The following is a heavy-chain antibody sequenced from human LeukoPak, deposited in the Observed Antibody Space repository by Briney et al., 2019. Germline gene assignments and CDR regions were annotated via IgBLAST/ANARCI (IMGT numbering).Heavy chain of an antibody. CDR3: ASLRSGVPNNWFDP. D-gene: IGHD7-27*01. J-gene: IGHJ5*02. V-gene: IGHV4-4*09. CDR2: IYTSGST. Sequence: PSETLSLTCTVSVGSISSYYWSWIRQPPGKGLEWIGYIYTSGSTNYNPSLQSRVTISVDTSNHQFSLKPSSVTAADTAVYYCASLRSGVPNNWFDPWGQGTLVTVSS. CDR1: VGSISSYY.